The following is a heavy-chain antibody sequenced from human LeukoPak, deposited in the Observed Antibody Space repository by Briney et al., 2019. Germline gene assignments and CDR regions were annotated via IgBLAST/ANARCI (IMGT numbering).Heavy chain of an antibody. D-gene: IGHD1-26*01. CDR2: INPNSGGT. Sequence: ASVKVSCKASGYTFTGYYMHWVRQAPGQGLEWMGWINPNSGGTNYAQKFQGRVTMTRDTSISTAYMELNSLRAEDTAVYYCAKDAGDGGQVGATFDYWGQGTLVTVSS. J-gene: IGHJ4*02. CDR3: AKDAGDGGQVGATFDY. V-gene: IGHV1-2*02. CDR1: GYTFTGYY.